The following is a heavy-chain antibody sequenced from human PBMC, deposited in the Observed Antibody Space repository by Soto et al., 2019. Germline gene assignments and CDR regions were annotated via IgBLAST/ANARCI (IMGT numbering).Heavy chain of an antibody. Sequence: EVQLVESGGGLAQPGGSLRLSCAASGFTFSGYEMNWVRQAPGKGLEWVSYIDSSGNTIDYADSVKGRFTISRDNAKNSLYLQMNSLRAEDTAIYYCARDGPAAEFDHWGQGTQVTVSS. CDR3: ARDGPAAEFDH. CDR2: IDSSGNTI. D-gene: IGHD6-13*01. CDR1: GFTFSGYE. J-gene: IGHJ4*02. V-gene: IGHV3-48*03.